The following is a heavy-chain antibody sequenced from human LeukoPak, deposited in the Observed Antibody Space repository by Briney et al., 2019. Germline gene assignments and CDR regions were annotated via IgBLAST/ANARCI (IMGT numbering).Heavy chain of an antibody. D-gene: IGHD6-13*01. V-gene: IGHV3-7*01. CDR3: ARDPGGSSWYIDY. CDR2: IKQDGSEK. Sequence: HPGGFLRLSCAASGFTFSSYWMSWVRQAPGKGLEWVANIKQDGSEKYYVDSVKDRFTISRDNAKNSLYLQMNSLRAEDTAVYYCARDPGGSSWYIDYWGQGTLVTVSS. CDR1: GFTFSSYW. J-gene: IGHJ4*02.